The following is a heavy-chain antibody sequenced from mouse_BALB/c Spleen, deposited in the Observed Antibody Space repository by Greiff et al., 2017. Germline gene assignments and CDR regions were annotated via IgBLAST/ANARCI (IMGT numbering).Heavy chain of an antibody. CDR3: ARSLRGNYVSWFAY. V-gene: IGHV1-69*02. D-gene: IGHD2-1*01. Sequence: LVESGPELVKPGASVKLSCKASGYTFTSYWMHWVKQRPGQGLEWIGEIDPSDSYTNYNQKFKGKATLTVDKSSSTAYMQLSSLTSEDSAVYYCARSLRGNYVSWFAYWGQGTLVTVSA. J-gene: IGHJ3*01. CDR2: IDPSDSYT. CDR1: GYTFTSYW.